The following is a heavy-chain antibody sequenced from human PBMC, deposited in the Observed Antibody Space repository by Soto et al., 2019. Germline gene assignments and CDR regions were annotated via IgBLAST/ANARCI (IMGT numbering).Heavy chain of an antibody. Sequence: GASVKVSCKASGGTFSSYAISWVRQAPGQGLEWMGGIIPIFGTANYAQKFQGRVTITADKSTSTAYMELSSLRSEDTAVYYCALGLFGELPQGYYYGMYVWGQGTTVTVSS. CDR2: IIPIFGTA. D-gene: IGHD3-10*02. CDR1: GGTFSSYA. V-gene: IGHV1-69*06. CDR3: ALGLFGELPQGYYYGMYV. J-gene: IGHJ6*02.